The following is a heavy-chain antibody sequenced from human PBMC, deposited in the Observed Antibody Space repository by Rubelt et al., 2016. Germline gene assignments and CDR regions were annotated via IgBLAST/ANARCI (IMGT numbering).Heavy chain of an antibody. J-gene: IGHJ3*02. V-gene: IGHV3-53*01. D-gene: IGHD4-17*01. CDR3: ASRAFGDYGAFDI. Sequence: EVQLVESGGGLVQPGGSLRLSCAASGFTVSSNYMSWVRQAPGKGLEWVSVIYSGGSTYYADSVKGRFTISRDNAKNSRFLQMKSLRAEDTAVYYCASRAFGDYGAFDIWGQGTTVTVSS. CDR2: IYSGGST. CDR1: GFTVSSNY.